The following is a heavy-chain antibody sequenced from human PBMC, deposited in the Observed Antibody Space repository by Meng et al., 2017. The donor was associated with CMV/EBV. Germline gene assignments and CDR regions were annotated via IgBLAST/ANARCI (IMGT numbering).Heavy chain of an antibody. CDR2: IYYSGST. V-gene: IGHV4-61*01. Sequence: SETLSLTCTVSGGSVSSGSYYWSWIRQPPGKGLEWIGYIYYSGSTNYNPSLKSRVTISVDTSKNQFSLKLSSVTAADTAVYYWARDKGLAGYYYYYGMDVWGQGTTVTVSS. CDR1: GGSVSSGSYY. D-gene: IGHD3-3*02. J-gene: IGHJ6*02. CDR3: ARDKGLAGYYYYYGMDV.